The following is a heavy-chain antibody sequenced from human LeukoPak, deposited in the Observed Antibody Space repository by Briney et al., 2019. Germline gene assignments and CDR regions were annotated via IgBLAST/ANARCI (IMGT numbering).Heavy chain of an antibody. D-gene: IGHD6-13*01. CDR3: ARDLATAATADRAFDI. V-gene: IGHV4-59*01. J-gene: IGHJ3*02. CDR2: IYYSGST. Sequence: PSETLSLTCTVSGGSISSYYWSWLPQPPGKGLEWIGYIYYSGSTNYNPSLKNRVTISVDTSKNQFSLKLSSVTAADTAVYYCARDLATAATADRAFDIWGPGTMVTVSS. CDR1: GGSISSYY.